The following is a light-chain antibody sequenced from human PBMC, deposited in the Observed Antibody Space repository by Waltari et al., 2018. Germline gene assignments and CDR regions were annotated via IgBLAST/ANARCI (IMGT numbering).Light chain of an antibody. CDR3: QQSYSTPWT. CDR1: QSIRTY. CDR2: AAS. J-gene: IGKJ1*01. V-gene: IGKV1-39*01. Sequence: DIQMTQSPSSLSASVGDRVTITCWASQSIRTYLSWYQRKPGKAPKLLIYAASSLESGGPSRFSGSGSGTDFTLTITSLQPEDFATYYCQQSYSTPWTFGQGTTVEIK.